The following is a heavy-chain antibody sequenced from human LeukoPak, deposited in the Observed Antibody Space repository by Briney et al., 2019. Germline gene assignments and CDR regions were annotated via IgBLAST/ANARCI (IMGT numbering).Heavy chain of an antibody. Sequence: GGSLKISCKGSGYRFTNYWIGWVRQMPGKGLEWMGIIYPGDSDTRYSPSFQGQVTISADKSINTAYLQWSSLKASDTAMYFCARLTSDWNSEFDSWGQGTLVTVSS. CDR2: IYPGDSDT. J-gene: IGHJ4*02. V-gene: IGHV5-51*01. CDR1: GYRFTNYW. CDR3: ARLTSDWNSEFDS. D-gene: IGHD1-7*01.